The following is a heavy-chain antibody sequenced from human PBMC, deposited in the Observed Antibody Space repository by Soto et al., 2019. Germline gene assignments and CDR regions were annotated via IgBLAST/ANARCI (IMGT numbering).Heavy chain of an antibody. D-gene: IGHD6-13*01. CDR2: ISAGSGNT. CDR3: ARQKLKSSTWYGSLDS. V-gene: IGHV3-23*01. J-gene: IGHJ4*02. Sequence: GGSLRLSCAASGFTISNFAMTWVRQAPGKGLEWVSVISAGSGNTYHAESVKGRFTVSRDNSKNTLWLQMDSLRVEDTGLYYCARQKLKSSTWYGSLDSWGQGTLVTVSS. CDR1: GFTISNFA.